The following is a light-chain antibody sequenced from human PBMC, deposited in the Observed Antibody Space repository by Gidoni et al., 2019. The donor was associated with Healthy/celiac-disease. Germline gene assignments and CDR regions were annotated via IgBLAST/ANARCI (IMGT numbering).Light chain of an antibody. J-gene: IGKJ2*01. CDR1: QSISSY. CDR2: AAS. V-gene: IGKV1-39*01. CDR3: QQSYSTRYT. Sequence: VQMTRSPSSLSASVGDRVTITYRASQSISSYLNWYQQKPGKAPKLLIYAASSLQSGVPSRFSGSGSGTDFTLTISSLQPEDFATYYCQQSYSTRYTFGQGTKLEIK.